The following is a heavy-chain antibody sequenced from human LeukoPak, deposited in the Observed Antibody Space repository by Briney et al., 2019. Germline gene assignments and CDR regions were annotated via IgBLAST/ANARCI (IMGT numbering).Heavy chain of an antibody. CDR2: IYTTGTT. Sequence: SETLSLTCTVSSGSIRSYYWGWVRQPPGKGLEWIGRIYTTGTTQYNPSLKSRVTMSVDTSTNQFSLNLRSMTAADTAVYYCGRQGYTASYYFLDYWSQGTLVAV. V-gene: IGHV4-4*07. CDR3: GRQGYTASYYFLDY. D-gene: IGHD1-26*01. CDR1: SGSIRSYY. J-gene: IGHJ4*02.